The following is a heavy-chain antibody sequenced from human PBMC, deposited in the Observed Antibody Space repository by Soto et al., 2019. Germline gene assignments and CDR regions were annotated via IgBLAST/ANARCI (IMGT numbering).Heavy chain of an antibody. CDR1: GGSISSSSYY. CDR3: ARGYGRNFDY. D-gene: IGHD5-18*01. V-gene: IGHV4-39*07. J-gene: IGHJ4*02. CDR2: IYYSGST. Sequence: PSETLSLTCTVSGGSISSSSYYWGWIRQPPGKGLEWIGSIYYSGSTYYNPSLKSRVTISVDTSKNQFSLRLSSVTAADTAVYYCARGYGRNFDYWGQGTLVTVSS.